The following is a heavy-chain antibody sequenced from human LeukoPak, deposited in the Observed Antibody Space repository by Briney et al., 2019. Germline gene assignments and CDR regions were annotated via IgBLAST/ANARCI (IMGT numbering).Heavy chain of an antibody. V-gene: IGHV1-2*02. Sequence: GASVKVSCKASGYTFTGYYMHWVRQSPGQGLEWMGCINPNSGGTNYAQKVQGRVTMTRDTSISTAYMELSRLRSDDTAVYYCATIAGYCSGGSCFGKPEYFDYWGQGTLVTVSS. J-gene: IGHJ4*02. D-gene: IGHD2-15*01. CDR3: ATIAGYCSGGSCFGKPEYFDY. CDR1: GYTFTGYY. CDR2: INPNSGGT.